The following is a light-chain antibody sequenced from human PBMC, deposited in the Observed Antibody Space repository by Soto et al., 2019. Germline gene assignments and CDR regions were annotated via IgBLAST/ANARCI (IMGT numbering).Light chain of an antibody. CDR1: QSLLYTNGYNY. CDR3: MQALQTPLT. J-gene: IGKJ1*01. CDR2: LGS. Sequence: DIVMTQSPLSLPVTPGEPASISCRSSQSLLYTNGYNYLDWYLQKPGQSPQLLIYLGSDRASGVPDRFSGSGSGTDVTLKISRVEAEDVGVYYCMQALQTPLTFGRGTNVEIK. V-gene: IGKV2-28*01.